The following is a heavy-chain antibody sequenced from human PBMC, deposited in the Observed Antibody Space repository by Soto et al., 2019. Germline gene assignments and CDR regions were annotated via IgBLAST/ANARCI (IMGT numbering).Heavy chain of an antibody. J-gene: IGHJ4*02. V-gene: IGHV4-59*08. CDR2: IYYSGST. CDR1: GGSISSYY. Sequence: QVQLQESGPGLVKPSETLSLTCTVSGGSISSYYWSWIRQPPGKGLERIGYIYYSGSTNDHPSLKSRVTISVDTSQEQFPLQLSSGTGADTAVYYCASRHGYNFDYCGQGTLVTVSA. D-gene: IGHD1-1*01. CDR3: ASRHGYNFDY.